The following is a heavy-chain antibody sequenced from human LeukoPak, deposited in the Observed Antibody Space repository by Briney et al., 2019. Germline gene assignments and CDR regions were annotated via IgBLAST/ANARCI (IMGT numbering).Heavy chain of an antibody. CDR1: GFSFDDYV. CDR2: ISRQGDAA. CDR3: ARAGHRSSSLDY. Sequence: GGSLRLSCEASGFSFDDYVMTWVRQVPGKGLEWVSDISRQGDAAGYAESVKGRFTMSRDNARTSLFLHMRSLRAEDTAVYYCARAGHRSSSLDYWGQGTPVTVSS. V-gene: IGHV3-20*04. D-gene: IGHD2-2*01. J-gene: IGHJ4*02.